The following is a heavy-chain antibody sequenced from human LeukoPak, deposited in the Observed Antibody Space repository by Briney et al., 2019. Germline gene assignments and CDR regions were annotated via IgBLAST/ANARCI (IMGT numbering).Heavy chain of an antibody. D-gene: IGHD6-6*01. V-gene: IGHV1-18*01. J-gene: IGHJ3*02. CDR3: ARDLAFSSSSNDAFDI. CDR2: ISAYNGNT. Sequence: GASVKVSCKASGYTFTSYGISWVRQAPGQGLEWMGWISAYNGNTNYAQKLQGRVTMTRDTSTSTVYMELSSLRSEDTAVYYCARDLAFSSSSNDAFDIWGQGTMVTVSS. CDR1: GYTFTSYG.